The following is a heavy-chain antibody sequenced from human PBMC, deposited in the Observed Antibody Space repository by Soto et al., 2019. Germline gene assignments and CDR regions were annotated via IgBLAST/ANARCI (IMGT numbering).Heavy chain of an antibody. V-gene: IGHV3-23*01. D-gene: IGHD3-9*01. CDR2: VSGSGVTT. Sequence: GGSLRLSCAASGFTFSSYAMGWVRQAPGKGLEWVSAVSGSGVTTYYAESVKGRFTISRDNSKNTLYLQINSLRAEDTAIYYCAKDGHFDWFGNWAQGILVTVSS. CDR1: GFTFSSYA. CDR3: AKDGHFDWFGN. J-gene: IGHJ4*02.